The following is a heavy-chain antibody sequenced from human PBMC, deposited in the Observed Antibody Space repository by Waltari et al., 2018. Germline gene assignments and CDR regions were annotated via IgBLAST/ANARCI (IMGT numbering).Heavy chain of an antibody. V-gene: IGHV3-7*01. CDR1: GFSFSSYW. CDR2: INHDGSGK. J-gene: IGHJ4*02. D-gene: IGHD5-18*01. CDR3: ATSLDAAGND. Sequence: EVQLVESGGGLVQPGGSLRLSCATSGFSFSSYWMSWVRQAPGKGLEWLANINHDGSGKFFLGSVKGRFTISRDNAKKSVYLQMNSLTGEDTAVDYCATSLDAAGNDWGQGTLVTVSS.